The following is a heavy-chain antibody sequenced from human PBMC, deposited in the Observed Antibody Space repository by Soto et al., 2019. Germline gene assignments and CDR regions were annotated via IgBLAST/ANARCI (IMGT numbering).Heavy chain of an antibody. CDR1: GFTFSDHY. D-gene: IGHD2-15*01. V-gene: IGHV3-72*01. Sequence: TGGSLRLSCAASGFTFSDHYMDWVRQAPAKGLEWVGRARNKANSYTTEYAASVKGRFIISRDDSERSLYLQMDSLKTDDTAVYYCARRRACSGGYCPFDSWGQGTLVTVSS. CDR2: ARNKANSYTT. J-gene: IGHJ5*01. CDR3: ARRRACSGGYCPFDS.